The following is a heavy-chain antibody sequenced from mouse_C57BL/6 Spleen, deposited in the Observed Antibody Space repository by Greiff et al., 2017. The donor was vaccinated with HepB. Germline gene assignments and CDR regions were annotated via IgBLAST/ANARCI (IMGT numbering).Heavy chain of an antibody. D-gene: IGHD2-4*01. CDR3: ASRGLYDYGYAMDY. V-gene: IGHV1-18*01. J-gene: IGHJ4*01. CDR2: INPNNGGT. CDR1: GYTFTDYN. Sequence: EVQLQQSGPELVKPGASVKIPCKASGYTFTDYNMDWVKQSHGKSLEWIGDINPNNGGTIYNQKFKGKATLTVDKSSSTAYMELRSLTSEDTAVYYCASRGLYDYGYAMDYWGQGTSVTVSS.